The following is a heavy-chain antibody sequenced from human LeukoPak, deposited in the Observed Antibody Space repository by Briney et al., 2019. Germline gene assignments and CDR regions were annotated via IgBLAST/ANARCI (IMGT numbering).Heavy chain of an antibody. CDR1: GYTFTSYD. CDR3: TRMRGYTYGYWYLDL. J-gene: IGHJ2*01. Sequence: ASVKVSCKAAGYTFTSYDINWVRLAPGQGLEWIGWMNPTSGNTGYAQKFQGRVTMTRDASIATAYMELSSLTSEDTALYYCTRMRGYTYGYWYLDLWGRGTPVTVSS. V-gene: IGHV1-8*01. CDR2: MNPTSGNT. D-gene: IGHD5-18*01.